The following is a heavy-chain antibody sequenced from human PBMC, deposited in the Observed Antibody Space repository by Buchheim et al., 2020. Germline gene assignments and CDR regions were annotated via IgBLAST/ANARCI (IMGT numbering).Heavy chain of an antibody. CDR1: GFTFSSYW. Sequence: EVQLVESGGGLVQPGGSLRLSCAASGFTFSSYWMHWVRHAPGKGLVWVSRINSDGSSTSYADSVKGRFTLSRHNAQNTLSLQMNSLRAEDTAVYYCAREDRRYYDILTGYSRYYYYYGMDVWGQGTT. CDR2: INSDGSST. V-gene: IGHV3-74*01. CDR3: AREDRRYYDILTGYSRYYYYYGMDV. J-gene: IGHJ6*02. D-gene: IGHD3-9*01.